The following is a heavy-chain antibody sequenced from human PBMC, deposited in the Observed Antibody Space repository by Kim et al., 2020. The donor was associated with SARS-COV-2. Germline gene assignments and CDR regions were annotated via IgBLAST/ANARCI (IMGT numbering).Heavy chain of an antibody. CDR3: AREGSSPVTAAFDI. D-gene: IGHD2-21*02. CDR1: GGSISSGGYY. J-gene: IGHJ3*02. Sequence: SETLSLTCSVSGGSISSGGYYWSWIRQLPGKGLEWIGYIYHSGNTYYNPSLKSRVTISVDTSKNQFSLKLTSVTAAATAVYYCAREGSSPVTAAFDIWG. CDR2: IYHSGNT. V-gene: IGHV4-31*03.